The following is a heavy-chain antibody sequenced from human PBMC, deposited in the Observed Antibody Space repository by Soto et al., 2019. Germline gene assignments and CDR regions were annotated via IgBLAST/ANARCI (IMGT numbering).Heavy chain of an antibody. J-gene: IGHJ4*02. CDR3: ARGEVVVGPVDY. Sequence: QVQLVQSGAEVKKPGASVKVSCKASGYTFTSYSISWVRQAPGQGLEWMGWISAYNGNTNYAQKFQGRVTMTRNTSISTAYMELSSLRSEDTAVYYCARGEVVVGPVDYWGQGTLVTVSS. CDR2: ISAYNGNT. D-gene: IGHD3-22*01. CDR1: GYTFTSYS. V-gene: IGHV1-18*01.